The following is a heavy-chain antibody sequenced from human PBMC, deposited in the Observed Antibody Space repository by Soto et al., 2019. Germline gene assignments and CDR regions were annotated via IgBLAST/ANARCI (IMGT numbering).Heavy chain of an antibody. D-gene: IGHD6-19*01. CDR3: AKDSFSRLSSGLDY. J-gene: IGHJ4*02. CDR2: ISGSGGST. CDR1: GFTFSSYA. Sequence: GGSLRLSCAASGFTFSSYAMSWVRQAPGKGLEWVSAISGSGGSTYYADSVKGRFTISRDNSKNTLYLQMNSLRAEDTAVYYCAKDSFSRLSSGLDYWGQGTLVTVSS. V-gene: IGHV3-23*01.